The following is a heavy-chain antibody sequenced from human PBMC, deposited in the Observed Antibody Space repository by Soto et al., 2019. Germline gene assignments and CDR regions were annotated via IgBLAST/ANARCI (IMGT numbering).Heavy chain of an antibody. CDR3: ARLRIAASWYFDL. V-gene: IGHV4-59*05. CDR2: IYYSGST. J-gene: IGHJ2*01. CDR1: GGSISSYY. Sequence: PSETLSLTCTVSGGSISSYYWSWIRQPPGKGLEWIGSIYYSGSTYYNPSLKSRVTISVDTSKNQFSLKLSSVTAADTAVYYCARLRIAASWYFDLWGRGTLVTVSS. D-gene: IGHD6-6*01.